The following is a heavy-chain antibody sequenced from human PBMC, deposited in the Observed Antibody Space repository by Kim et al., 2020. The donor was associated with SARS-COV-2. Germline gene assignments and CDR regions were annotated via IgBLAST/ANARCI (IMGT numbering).Heavy chain of an antibody. CDR1: GYSFTSYW. J-gene: IGHJ4*02. Sequence: GESLKISCKGSGYSFTSYWISWVRQMPGKGLEWMGRIDPSDSYTNYSPSFQGHVTISADKSISTAYLQWSSLKSSDTAMYYCARRGNYYDSSGYYYDDYWGQGTLVTVSS. D-gene: IGHD3-22*01. CDR3: ARRGNYYDSSGYYYDDY. CDR2: IDPSDSYT. V-gene: IGHV5-10-1*01.